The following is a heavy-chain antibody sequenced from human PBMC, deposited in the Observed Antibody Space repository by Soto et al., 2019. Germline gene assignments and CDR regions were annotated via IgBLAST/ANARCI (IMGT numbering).Heavy chain of an antibody. CDR3: ARLIFGVFPTPYYYYYMDV. Sequence: PSETLSLTCTVSGDSISSYFWSWIRQPPGRGLEWIGYIYYSGSTNYNPSLKSRFTISVDTSKSQFSLELSSVTAADTAVYYCARLIFGVFPTPYYYYYMDVWGKGTTVTVSS. CDR2: IYYSGST. V-gene: IGHV4-59*01. CDR1: GDSISSYF. D-gene: IGHD3-3*01. J-gene: IGHJ6*03.